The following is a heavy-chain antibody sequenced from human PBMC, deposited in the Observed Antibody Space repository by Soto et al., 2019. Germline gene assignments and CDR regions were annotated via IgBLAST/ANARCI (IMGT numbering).Heavy chain of an antibody. CDR2: IGDSGGST. Sequence: GGSLRLSCAASGFTFGSHAMTWVRQAPGKGLEWVSVIGDSGGSTYYADSVKGRFTISRDNSKNTLYLQMNSLRAEDTSAYSRPKVAVHRNSLVYFDFWGQGTMVTVSS. J-gene: IGHJ4*02. CDR1: GFTFGSHA. V-gene: IGHV3-23*01. D-gene: IGHD6-6*01. CDR3: PKVAVHRNSLVYFDF.